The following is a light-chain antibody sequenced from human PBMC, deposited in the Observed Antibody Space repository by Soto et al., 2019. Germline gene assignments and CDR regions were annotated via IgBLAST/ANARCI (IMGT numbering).Light chain of an antibody. J-gene: IGLJ2*01. CDR3: SSYTSSSTPGVV. CDR1: SSDVGGYNY. V-gene: IGLV2-14*01. Sequence: QSALTQPASVSGSPGQSITISCTGTSSDVGGYNYVSWYQQHPGKAPKLMIYDVSNRPSGVSNRFSGSKSGNTASLTISGLQAEDEADYYCSSYTSSSTPGVVFGGGTKVTV. CDR2: DVS.